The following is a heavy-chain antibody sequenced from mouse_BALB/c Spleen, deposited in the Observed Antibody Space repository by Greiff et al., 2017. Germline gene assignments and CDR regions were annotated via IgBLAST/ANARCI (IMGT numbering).Heavy chain of an antibody. V-gene: IGHV5-6-5*01. CDR2: ISSGGST. CDR3: ARAYYRYDAFAY. CDR1: GFTFSSYA. Sequence: DVMLVESGGGLVKPGGSLKLSCAASGFTFSSYAMSWVRQTPEKRLEWVASISSGGSTYYPDSVKGRFTISRDNARNILYLQMSSLRSEDTAMYYCARAYYRYDAFAYWGQGTLVTVSA. D-gene: IGHD2-14*01. J-gene: IGHJ3*01.